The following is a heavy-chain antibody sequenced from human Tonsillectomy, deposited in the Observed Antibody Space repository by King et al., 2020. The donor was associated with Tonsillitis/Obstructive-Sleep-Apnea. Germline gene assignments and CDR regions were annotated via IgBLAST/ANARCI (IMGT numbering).Heavy chain of an antibody. V-gene: IGHV3-48*02. CDR2: ISSSSSTI. Sequence: VQLVESGGGLVQPGGSLRLSCAASGFTFSSYSMNWVRQAPGKGLEWVSYISSSSSTIYYADSVKGRFTISRDNAKNSLYLQMNSLRDEDTAVYYCARDGLITGTTTRYYYYYYMDVWGKGTTVTVSS. J-gene: IGHJ6*03. CDR3: ARDGLITGTTTRYYYYYYMDV. D-gene: IGHD1-7*01. CDR1: GFTFSSYS.